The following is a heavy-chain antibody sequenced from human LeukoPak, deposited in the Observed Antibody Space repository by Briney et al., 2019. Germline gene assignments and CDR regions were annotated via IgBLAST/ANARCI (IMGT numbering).Heavy chain of an antibody. J-gene: IGHJ4*02. CDR3: VKSGPDFGDLPSEYYFDF. D-gene: IGHD4-17*01. CDR1: GFSFSSYA. CDR2: IWYDGSNQ. V-gene: IGHV3-33*06. Sequence: GGSLRLSCAASGFSFSSYAMQWVRQAPGKGLEWVAVIWYDGSNQYYADSVRGRFTISRDNSKNTLHLQMNSLRAEDTAAYYCVKSGPDFGDLPSEYYFDFWGQGTLVTVSS.